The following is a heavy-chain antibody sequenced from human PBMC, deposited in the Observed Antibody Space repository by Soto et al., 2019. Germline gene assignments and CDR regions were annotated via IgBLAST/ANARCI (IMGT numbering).Heavy chain of an antibody. D-gene: IGHD3-22*01. J-gene: IGHJ4*02. CDR1: EGTFGTIA. CDR2: IIPLFGTA. V-gene: IGHV1-69*01. Sequence: QVQLVQPGAEVKKPGSSVKVSCKASEGTFGTIAIDWVRQPPGQGLEWMGGIIPLFGTAKYAQNFQGRITITADESTNTAYMELRSLRSQDTAVYYCARGVHYDSSGYYYFYWGQGTLVTVSS. CDR3: ARGVHYDSSGYYYFY.